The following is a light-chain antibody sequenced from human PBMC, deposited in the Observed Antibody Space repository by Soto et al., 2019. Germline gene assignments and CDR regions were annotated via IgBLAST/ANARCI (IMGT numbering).Light chain of an antibody. J-gene: IGKJ1*01. V-gene: IGKV1-39*01. Sequence: DIQMTQSPSSLSAAVVDRFTVSCRASQSISSNLNWYQQKQGKAPKXXIYAASNLQSGVPSTFSGSGSGTDFTLTISSLIPEDFETYYCQQSHSIPWTFGQGTKVDIK. CDR1: QSISSN. CDR2: AAS. CDR3: QQSHSIPWT.